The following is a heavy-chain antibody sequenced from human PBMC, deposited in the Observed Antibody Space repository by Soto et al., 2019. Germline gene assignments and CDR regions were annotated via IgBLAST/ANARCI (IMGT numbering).Heavy chain of an antibody. CDR3: AKGSGGGTIFGVALDL. CDR1: GFTFDHYA. V-gene: IGHV3-9*01. CDR2: ISWNSNSI. D-gene: IGHD3-3*01. J-gene: IGHJ5*02. Sequence: EVQLVESGGGLVQPGGSLRLSCAASGFTFDHYAMHWVRQAPGKGLEWVGGISWNSNSIGYVDSVKGRFTISRDSAKNSLYLQMNSLRIEDTDLYFCAKGSGGGTIFGVALDLWGQGALVTVSS.